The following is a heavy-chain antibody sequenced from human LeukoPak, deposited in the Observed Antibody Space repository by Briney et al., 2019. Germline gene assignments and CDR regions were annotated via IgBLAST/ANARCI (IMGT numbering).Heavy chain of an antibody. CDR2: IIPIFGSA. J-gene: IGHJ5*02. CDR3: ARDRGIVVVVAANNWFDP. V-gene: IGHV1-69*05. D-gene: IGHD2-15*01. Sequence: SVKVSCKASGGTFSSYAISWVRQAPGQGLEWMGRIIPIFGSANYAQKFQGRVTITTDESTSTAYMELSSLRSEDTAVYYCARDRGIVVVVAANNWFDPWGQGTLVTVSS. CDR1: GGTFSSYA.